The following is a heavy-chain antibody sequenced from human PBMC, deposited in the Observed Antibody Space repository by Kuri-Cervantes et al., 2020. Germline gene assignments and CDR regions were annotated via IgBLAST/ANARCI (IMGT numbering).Heavy chain of an antibody. V-gene: IGHV3-23*01. Sequence: GESLKISCAASGFIFSNYDMSWVRQAPGKGLELVSGIRGSGETTFYADSVKGRFTISRDNSKHTLFLQMNSLRVEDTAVYYCAKSALTPNTHWFDPWGQGTLVTVSS. CDR2: IRGSGETT. CDR1: GFIFSNYD. CDR3: AKSALTPNTHWFDP. J-gene: IGHJ5*02. D-gene: IGHD2-8*01.